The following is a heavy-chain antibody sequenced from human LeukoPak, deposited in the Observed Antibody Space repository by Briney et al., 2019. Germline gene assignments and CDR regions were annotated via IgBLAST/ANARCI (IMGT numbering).Heavy chain of an antibody. V-gene: IGHV3-64*01. J-gene: IGHJ4*02. CDR1: GFTFNHYG. D-gene: IGHD1-14*01. CDR2: ITGNGGST. Sequence: GGSMRLSCAAPGFTFNHYGMPWVRQAPGKGLEFVSAITGNGGSTYYANSVKGRFTISRDNSKSTLYLQMGSLRAEDMAMYYCARETNRIFDYWGQGTLVTVSS. CDR3: ARETNRIFDY.